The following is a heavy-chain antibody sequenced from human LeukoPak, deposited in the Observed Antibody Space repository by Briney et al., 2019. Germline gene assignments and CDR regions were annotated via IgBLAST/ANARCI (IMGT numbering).Heavy chain of an antibody. V-gene: IGHV1-69*05. D-gene: IGHD3-9*01. CDR2: IIPIFGTA. Sequence: SVKVSCKASGGTFSSYAISWVRQAPGQGLEWMGRIIPIFGTANYAQKFQGRVTITTDESTSTAYMELSSLRSGDTAVYYCARGVLRYFDWLAFDYWGQGTLVTVSS. J-gene: IGHJ4*02. CDR3: ARGVLRYFDWLAFDY. CDR1: GGTFSSYA.